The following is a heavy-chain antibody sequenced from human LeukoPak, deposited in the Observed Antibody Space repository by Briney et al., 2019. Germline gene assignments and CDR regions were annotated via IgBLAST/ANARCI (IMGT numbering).Heavy chain of an antibody. V-gene: IGHV3-7*01. CDR3: ARDKAVGPTLLDY. Sequence: GGSLRLSCVAAGFTFSGYWMSWVRQAPGKGPEWVANIKQDGSEIYYVDSVKGRFTISRDNAKNSLYLQMNSLRAEDTAVYYCARDKAVGPTLLDYWGQGTLVTVSS. D-gene: IGHD1-26*01. CDR1: GFTFSGYW. J-gene: IGHJ4*02. CDR2: IKQDGSEI.